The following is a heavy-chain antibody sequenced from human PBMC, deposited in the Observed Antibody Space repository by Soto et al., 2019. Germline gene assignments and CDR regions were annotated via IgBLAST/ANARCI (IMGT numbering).Heavy chain of an antibody. D-gene: IGHD3-16*02. Sequence: PSQTLSLTCAISGDSVSSNSAAWNWIRQSPSRGLEWLGRTYYRSKWYNDYAVSVKSRITINPDTSKKQFSLQLNSVTPEDTAVYYCARDALRDYIWGSYRYTDAFDIWGQGTMVTVSS. V-gene: IGHV6-1*01. CDR1: GDSVSSNSAA. CDR2: TYYRSKWYN. J-gene: IGHJ3*02. CDR3: ARDALRDYIWGSYRYTDAFDI.